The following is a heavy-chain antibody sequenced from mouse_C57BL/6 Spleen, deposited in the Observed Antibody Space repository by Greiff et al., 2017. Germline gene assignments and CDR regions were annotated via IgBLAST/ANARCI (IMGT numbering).Heavy chain of an antibody. V-gene: IGHV1-69*01. CDR2: IDPSDSYT. J-gene: IGHJ1*03. Sequence: VQLQQPGAELVMPGASVKLSCKASGYTFTSYWMHWVKQRPGQGLEWIGEIDPSDSYTNYNQKFKGKSTLTVDKSSSTAYMQLSSLTSEDSAVYYCARGYDYPYWYFDVWGTGTTVTVSS. D-gene: IGHD2-4*01. CDR1: GYTFTSYW. CDR3: ARGYDYPYWYFDV.